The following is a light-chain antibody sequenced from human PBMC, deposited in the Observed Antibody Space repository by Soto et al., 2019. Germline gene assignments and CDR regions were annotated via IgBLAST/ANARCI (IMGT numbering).Light chain of an antibody. CDR2: DAS. J-gene: IGKJ2*02. CDR3: QQAYTTPCT. Sequence: DIQMTQSPSSLSASIGDKVTITCRSSQTIRSYVNWYQQKPGKAPKLLVYDASRLQDGVPSRFSGGCFGTYFTLTSNSLQPEDFATYFCQQAYTTPCTFGPGTRLAIK. CDR1: QTIRSY. V-gene: IGKV1-39*01.